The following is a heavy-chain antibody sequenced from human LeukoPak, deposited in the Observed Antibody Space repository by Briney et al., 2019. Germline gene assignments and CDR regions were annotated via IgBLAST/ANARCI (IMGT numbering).Heavy chain of an antibody. CDR3: VAVAGTGAFYV. CDR1: GFTFNDRY. J-gene: IGHJ3*01. Sequence: GVPLRLSCAASGFTFNDRYMVWLRQAPGKGRVGVGSIRNKANSYTTEYAAAVKSIFTITRDDSKNTLHLQMNSLKSEDTAVYYCVAVAGTGAFYVWGQGTMLTVSS. V-gene: IGHV3-72*01. D-gene: IGHD6-19*01. CDR2: IRNKANSYTT.